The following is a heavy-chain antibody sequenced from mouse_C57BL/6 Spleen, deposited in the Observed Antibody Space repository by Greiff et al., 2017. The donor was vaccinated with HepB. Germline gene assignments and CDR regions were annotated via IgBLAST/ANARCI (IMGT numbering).Heavy chain of an antibody. CDR2: IRNKANGYTT. V-gene: IGHV7-3*01. Sequence: VQLKESGGGLVQPGGSLSLSCAASGFTFTDYYMSWVRQPPGKALEWLGFIRNKANGYTTEYSASVKGRFTISRDNSQSILYLQMNALRAEDSATYYCARSYGNLYYAMDYWGQGTSVTVSS. CDR1: GFTFTDYY. D-gene: IGHD2-1*01. CDR3: ARSYGNLYYAMDY. J-gene: IGHJ4*01.